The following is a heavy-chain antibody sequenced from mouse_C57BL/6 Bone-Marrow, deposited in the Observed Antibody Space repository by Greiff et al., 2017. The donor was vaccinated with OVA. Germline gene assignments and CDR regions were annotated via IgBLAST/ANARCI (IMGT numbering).Heavy chain of an antibody. CDR1: GFTFSSYA. CDR3: ARDDDYDVRRGFDY. V-gene: IGHV5S21*01. J-gene: IGHJ2*01. CDR2: ICRGGDYI. D-gene: IGHD2-4*01. Sequence: EVMLVESGAGLVKPGGSLKLSCAASGFTFSSYAMSWVRQTPEQRLEWVAYICRGGDYIYYADTVQGRFTISRDNAWNTLYLQMSSLKSEDTAMYYCARDDDYDVRRGFDYWGQGTTLTVSS.